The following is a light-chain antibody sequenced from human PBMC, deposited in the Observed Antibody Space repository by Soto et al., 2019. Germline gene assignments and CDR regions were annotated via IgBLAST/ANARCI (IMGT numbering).Light chain of an antibody. V-gene: IGKV3-20*01. CDR1: QSVSSTY. J-gene: IGKJ5*01. CDR3: XXXXXXPXIT. CDR2: GTS. Sequence: PGERASLFCRASQSVSSTYFGWYQQQPGQPPRLLMSGTSNRATGTPDRFSGSVSGTDFPLPIRRLETXDFATYYGXXXXXXPXITFGQGTRLQL.